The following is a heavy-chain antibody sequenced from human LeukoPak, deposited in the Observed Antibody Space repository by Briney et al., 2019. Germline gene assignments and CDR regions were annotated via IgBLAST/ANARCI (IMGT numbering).Heavy chain of an antibody. CDR3: AKGDTYSMEGSFDY. J-gene: IGHJ4*02. CDR2: IWYDGSNK. Sequence: GGSLRLSCAASGFTFSSYGMHWVRQAPGKGLEWVAVIWYDGSNKYYADSVKGRFTISRDNSKNTLYLQMNSLRAEDTAVYYCAKGDTYSMEGSFDYWGQGTLVTVSS. V-gene: IGHV3-33*06. D-gene: IGHD4-11*01. CDR1: GFTFSSYG.